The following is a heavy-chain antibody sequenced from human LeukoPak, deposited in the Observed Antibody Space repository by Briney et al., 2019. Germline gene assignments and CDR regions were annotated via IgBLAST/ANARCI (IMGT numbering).Heavy chain of an antibody. Sequence: PGRSLRLSCAASGFSVNNNYMNWVRQAPGKGLERVSIIYNEGTTFYTDSVRGRFTISRDDSKNTIYLLMNSLRAEDTAIYYCTRDSIHTYWGQGALVTVSS. CDR2: IYNEGTT. CDR3: TRDSIHTY. J-gene: IGHJ4*02. V-gene: IGHV3-66*01. CDR1: GFSVNNNY.